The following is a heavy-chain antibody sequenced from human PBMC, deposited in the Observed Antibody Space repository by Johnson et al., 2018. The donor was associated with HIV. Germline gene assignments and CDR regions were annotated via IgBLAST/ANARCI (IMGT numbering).Heavy chain of an antibody. J-gene: IGHJ3*02. V-gene: IGHV3-7*02. Sequence: VQLVESGGGLVQPGGSLRLSCAAYGFTFSGYWMNWVRQAPGKGLEWVANIKQDGSEKYYVDSVKGRFTISRDNSKNTLYLQMNSLRPEDTAVYYCARGGGCGGSYDMFDIWGQGTMVTVSS. D-gene: IGHD2-15*01. CDR3: ARGGGCGGSYDMFDI. CDR1: GFTFSGYW. CDR2: IKQDGSEK.